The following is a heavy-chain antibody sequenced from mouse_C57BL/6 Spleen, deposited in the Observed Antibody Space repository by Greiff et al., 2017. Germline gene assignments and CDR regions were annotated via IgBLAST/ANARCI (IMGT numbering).Heavy chain of an antibody. Sequence: QVQLQQPGAELVKPGASVKLSCKASGYTFTSYWMHWVKQRPGQGLEWIGMIHPNSGSTNYNEKFKSKATLTVDKSSSTAYMQLSSLTSEDSAVYYCARSPIYHGSSGYAMDYWGQGTSVTVSA. CDR2: IHPNSGST. J-gene: IGHJ4*01. V-gene: IGHV1-64*01. CDR1: GYTFTSYW. CDR3: ARSPIYHGSSGYAMDY. D-gene: IGHD1-1*01.